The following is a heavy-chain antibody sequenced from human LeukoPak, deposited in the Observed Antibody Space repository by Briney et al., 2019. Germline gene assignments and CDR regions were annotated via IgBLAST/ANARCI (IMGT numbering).Heavy chain of an antibody. D-gene: IGHD5-18*01. Sequence: GGSLRLSCAASGSTFSTYSMNWVRQAPGKGLEWVSYISSSSSLIYYADSLKGRFTISRDNAKNSLYLQMNSLRAEDTAVYYCARGGQLWAHFDYWGQGTLVTVSS. J-gene: IGHJ4*02. CDR2: ISSSSSLI. V-gene: IGHV3-48*04. CDR1: GSTFSTYS. CDR3: ARGGQLWAHFDY.